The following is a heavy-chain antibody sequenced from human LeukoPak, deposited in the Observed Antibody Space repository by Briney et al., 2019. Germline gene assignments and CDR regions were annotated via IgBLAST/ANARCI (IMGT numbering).Heavy chain of an antibody. V-gene: IGHV3-23*01. Sequence: GGSLRLSCVASGFTFSSYAMSWVRQAPGKGLEWVSGISGSGGSTYYADSVKGRFTISRDNSKNTLFLQMNSLRAEDTAVYYCAKETYSSGWYPYFDYWGQGTLVTFSS. CDR2: ISGSGGST. D-gene: IGHD6-19*01. CDR3: AKETYSSGWYPYFDY. J-gene: IGHJ4*02. CDR1: GFTFSSYA.